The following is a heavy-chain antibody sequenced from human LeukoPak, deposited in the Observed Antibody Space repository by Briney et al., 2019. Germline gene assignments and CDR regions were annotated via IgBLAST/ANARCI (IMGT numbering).Heavy chain of an antibody. J-gene: IGHJ4*02. CDR2: ISYDGSNK. CDR1: GLTFGTYW. V-gene: IGHV3-30-3*01. CDR3: AREEDY. Sequence: PGGSLRLSCAASGLTFGTYWMAWVRQAPGKGLEWVAVISYDGSNKYYADSVKGRFTISRDNSKNTLYLQMNSLRAEDTAVYYCAREEDYWGQGTLVTVSS.